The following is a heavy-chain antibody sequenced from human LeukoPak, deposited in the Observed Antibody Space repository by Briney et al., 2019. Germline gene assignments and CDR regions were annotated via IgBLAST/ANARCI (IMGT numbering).Heavy chain of an antibody. Sequence: GGSLRLSCAASGFTFSSYWMHWVRQAPGKGLVWVSRINSGGSSTSYADSVKGRFTISRDNAKNTLYLQMNSLRAEDTAVYYCAKDVCRYSSGCLSFDYWGQGTLVTVSS. CDR1: GFTFSSYW. J-gene: IGHJ4*02. V-gene: IGHV3-74*01. D-gene: IGHD6-19*01. CDR2: INSGGSST. CDR3: AKDVCRYSSGCLSFDY.